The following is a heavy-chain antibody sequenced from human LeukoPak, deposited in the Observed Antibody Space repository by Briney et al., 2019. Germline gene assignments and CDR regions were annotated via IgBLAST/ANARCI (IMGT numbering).Heavy chain of an antibody. V-gene: IGHV3-7*03. CDR3: ARDNPPDY. Sequence: HPGGSLRLSCVASGFTFSSSWMSWVRQAPGKGLEWVANIKQDGSEKSYVESVRGRFTISRDNAKNSLCLQLNSLRAEDTALYYCARDNPPDYWGQGTLVTVSS. J-gene: IGHJ4*02. CDR2: IKQDGSEK. CDR1: GFTFSSSW.